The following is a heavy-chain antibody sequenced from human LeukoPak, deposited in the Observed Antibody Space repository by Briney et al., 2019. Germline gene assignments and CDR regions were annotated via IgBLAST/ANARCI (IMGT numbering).Heavy chain of an antibody. D-gene: IGHD1-1*01. CDR2: ISYDETNE. Sequence: GGSLRLSCAASGFTFSSYGMHWVRQAPGKGLEWVAVISYDETNEYYTDSVKGRFTISRDNSKNTLYLLMNSLRVEDTAVYYCAKESGGNFDYWGQGTLVTVSS. CDR3: AKESGGNFDY. CDR1: GFTFSSYG. J-gene: IGHJ4*02. V-gene: IGHV3-30*18.